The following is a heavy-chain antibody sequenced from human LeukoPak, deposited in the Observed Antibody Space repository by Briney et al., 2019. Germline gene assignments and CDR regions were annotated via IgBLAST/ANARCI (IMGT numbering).Heavy chain of an antibody. J-gene: IGHJ3*02. Sequence: PSETVPPPCTVSGGAISSYYWSWIRQPPGKGLEWIGYIYYSGSTNYNPSLKSRVTISVHTSKNQFSLKLSSVTAADTAVYYCARPLYYYDSSGFGAFDIWGQGKKLTVSS. CDR2: IYYSGST. D-gene: IGHD3-22*01. V-gene: IGHV4-59*08. CDR1: GGAISSYY. CDR3: ARPLYYYDSSGFGAFDI.